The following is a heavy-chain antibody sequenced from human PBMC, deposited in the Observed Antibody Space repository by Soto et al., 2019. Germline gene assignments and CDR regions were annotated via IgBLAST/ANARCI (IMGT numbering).Heavy chain of an antibody. CDR3: ASGAITMVRGVPTYGMDV. J-gene: IGHJ6*02. CDR2: IIPIFGTA. D-gene: IGHD3-10*01. CDR1: GGTFSSYA. V-gene: IGHV1-69*01. Sequence: QVQLVQSGAEVKKPGSSVKVSCKASGGTFSSYAISWVRQAPGQGLEWMGGIIPIFGTANYAQKFQCRVTITADESTSPAYMELSSLRSEDTAVYYCASGAITMVRGVPTYGMDVWGQGTTVTVSS.